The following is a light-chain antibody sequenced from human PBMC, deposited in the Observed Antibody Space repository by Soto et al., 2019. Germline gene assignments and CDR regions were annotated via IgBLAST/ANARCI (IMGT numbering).Light chain of an antibody. CDR1: QSVDSR. V-gene: IGKV3-15*01. CDR3: QQFSDSPPERT. Sequence: ETVMTQSPAVLSVSPGERATLSCRASQSVDSRLAWYQQKPGQAPRLLIYGASTRATGIPARLSGSGSGTEFTLTISSLQSEDSAIYYCQQFSDSPPERTFGQGTKVEVK. J-gene: IGKJ1*01. CDR2: GAS.